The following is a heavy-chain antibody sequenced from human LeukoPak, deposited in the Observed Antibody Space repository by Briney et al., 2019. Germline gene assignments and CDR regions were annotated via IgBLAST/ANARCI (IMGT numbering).Heavy chain of an antibody. CDR2: IKHDGSEK. Sequence: PGGSLRLSCAASGFTFDDYAMHWVRQAPGKGLEWLANIKHDGSEKYYVGSVKGRFTISRDNAKNSLYLQMSSLRAEDTAFYYCARVTSRDPLHYWGQGTLVTVSS. J-gene: IGHJ4*02. D-gene: IGHD2-21*02. V-gene: IGHV3-7*03. CDR1: GFTFDDYA. CDR3: ARVTSRDPLHY.